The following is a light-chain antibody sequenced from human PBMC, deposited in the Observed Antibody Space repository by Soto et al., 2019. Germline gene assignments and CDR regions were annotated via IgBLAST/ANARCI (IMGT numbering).Light chain of an antibody. J-gene: IGLJ1*01. Sequence: QYVLTQPASVSGSPGQSITISCTGTSSDVGNYDYVSWYQQYPGKAPKLMIYAVSRRPSGVSNRFSGSKSGNTASLTISGLQAEDEADYYCTSYTPSSTYVFGTGTKVTVL. CDR3: TSYTPSSTYV. CDR2: AVS. V-gene: IGLV2-14*03. CDR1: SSDVGNYDY.